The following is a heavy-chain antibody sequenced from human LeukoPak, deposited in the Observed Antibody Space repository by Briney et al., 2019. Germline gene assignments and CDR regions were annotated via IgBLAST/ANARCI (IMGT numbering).Heavy chain of an antibody. CDR3: ARHPRESWTTVTTRGAFDI. D-gene: IGHD4-17*01. CDR2: IYPGDSDT. V-gene: IGHV5-51*01. J-gene: IGHJ3*02. Sequence: GESLKISCKGSGYSFTSYWIGWVRQMPGKGLEWMGIIYPGDSDTRYSPSFQGQVTISADKSISTAYLQWSSLKASDTAMYYCARHPRESWTTVTTRGAFDIWGQGTMVTVSS. CDR1: GYSFTSYW.